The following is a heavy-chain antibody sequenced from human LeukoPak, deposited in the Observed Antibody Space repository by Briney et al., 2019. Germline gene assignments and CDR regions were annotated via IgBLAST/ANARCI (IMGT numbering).Heavy chain of an antibody. D-gene: IGHD6-13*01. J-gene: IGHJ4*02. V-gene: IGHV4-39*07. CDR2: IYYSGST. CDR1: GGSISSSSYY. CDR3: ARDAAAGTPA. Sequence: PSETLSLTCTVSGGSISSSSYYWGWIRQPPGKGLEWIGSIYYSGSTYYNPSLKSRVTISVDTSKNQFSLKLSSVTAADTAVYYCARDAAAGTPARGQGTLVTVSS.